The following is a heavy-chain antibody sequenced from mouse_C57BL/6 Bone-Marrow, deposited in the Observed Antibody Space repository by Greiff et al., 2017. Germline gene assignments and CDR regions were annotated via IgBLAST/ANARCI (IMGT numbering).Heavy chain of an antibody. J-gene: IGHJ2*01. D-gene: IGHD4-1*02. CDR2: ICPGSGST. CDR1: GYTFTSYW. CDR3: ASQLYDY. V-gene: IGHV1-55*01. Sequence: QVQLMESGAELVKPGASVKMSCKASGYTFTSYWITWVKQRPVQGLEWIGDICPGSGSTNYNEKFKSTSTLTVDTSSSTAYMQLSSLTSEDSAVYYFASQLYDYWGQGTTLTVSS.